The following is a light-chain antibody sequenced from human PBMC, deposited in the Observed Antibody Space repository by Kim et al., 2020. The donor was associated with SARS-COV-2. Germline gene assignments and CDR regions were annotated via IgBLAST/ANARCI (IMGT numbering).Light chain of an antibody. CDR3: QQYDSYPPT. CDR1: QGINNY. V-gene: IGKV1-16*01. CDR2: DAS. Sequence: DIKMTQSPSSLSASVGDRVTITCRASQGINNYLGWFQQRPGKAPKSLIYDASSLQSGVPSRFSGSGSGTDFTLTISSLQPEDFATYYCQQYDSYPPTFGQGTRLEIK. J-gene: IGKJ5*01.